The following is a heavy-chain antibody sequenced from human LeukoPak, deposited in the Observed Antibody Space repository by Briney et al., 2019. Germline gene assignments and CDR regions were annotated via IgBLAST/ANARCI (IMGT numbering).Heavy chain of an antibody. CDR2: IYYSGST. CDR3: ARDPSSGYHWFDP. J-gene: IGHJ5*02. D-gene: IGHD3-22*01. Sequence: PSETLSLTCTVSGGSISSSSYYWGWIRQPPGKGLEWIGSIYYSGSTYYNPSLKSRVTISVDTSKNQFSLKLSSVTAADTAVYYCARDPSSGYHWFDPWGQGTLVTVSS. V-gene: IGHV4-39*07. CDR1: GGSISSSSYY.